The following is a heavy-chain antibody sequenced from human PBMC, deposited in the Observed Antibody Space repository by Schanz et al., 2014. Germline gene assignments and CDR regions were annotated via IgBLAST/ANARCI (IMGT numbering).Heavy chain of an antibody. J-gene: IGHJ3*02. V-gene: IGHV1-18*01. CDR2: INAHTGNT. D-gene: IGHD3-10*01. CDR1: GYIFGSHG. Sequence: QVQLVQSGAEVRKPGASVKVSCKASGYIFGSHGMTWARQAPGQGPELMGWINAHTGNTQYAQKFQGRVNMTRDTVTTTVHLELTRLRTDDTAIYYCARVHIATYHYNSPGAFDIWGQGTRVTVSS. CDR3: ARVHIATYHYNSPGAFDI.